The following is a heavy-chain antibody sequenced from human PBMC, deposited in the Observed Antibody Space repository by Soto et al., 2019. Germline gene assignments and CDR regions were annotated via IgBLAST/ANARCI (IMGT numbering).Heavy chain of an antibody. Sequence: QVQLQESGPGLVKPSGTLSLTCAVSGGSISSSNWWSWVRQPPGKGLGWIGEVYHSGSTNYNPSLKSRVAISVDKSKNQFSLKLSSVTAADTAVYYCARVSGSYYYGMDVWGQGITVTVSS. J-gene: IGHJ6*02. CDR3: ARVSGSYYYGMDV. D-gene: IGHD1-26*01. CDR2: VYHSGST. V-gene: IGHV4-4*02. CDR1: GGSISSSNW.